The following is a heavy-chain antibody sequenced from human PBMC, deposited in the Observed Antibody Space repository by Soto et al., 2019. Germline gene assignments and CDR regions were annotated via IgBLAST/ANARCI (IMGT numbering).Heavy chain of an antibody. J-gene: IGHJ5*02. CDR3: ARGGVAGFDP. D-gene: IGHD6-19*01. V-gene: IGHV1-69*02. Sequence: QVQLVQSGAEVKKPGSSVNVSCKASGGTFSSYIISWVRQAPGQGLEWMGRIIPIVGIANYAQRFQGRVTITADKSTSTAYMEMSSLRSEDTAVYYCARGGVAGFDPLGQGTLVTVSS. CDR1: GGTFSSYI. CDR2: IIPIVGIA.